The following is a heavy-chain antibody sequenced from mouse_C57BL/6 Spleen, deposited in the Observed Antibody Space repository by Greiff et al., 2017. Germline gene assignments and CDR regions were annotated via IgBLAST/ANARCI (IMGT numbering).Heavy chain of an antibody. D-gene: IGHD1-1*01. CDR3: ARDSLYYYGSAWFAY. V-gene: IGHV3-6*01. CDR2: ISYDGSN. CDR1: GYSITSGYY. J-gene: IGHJ3*01. Sequence: EVQLKESGPGLVKPSQSLSLTCSVTGYSITSGYYWNWIRQFPGNKLEWMGYISYDGSNNYNPSLKNRISITRDTSKNQFFLKLNSVTTEDTATYYCARDSLYYYGSAWFAYWGQGTLVTVSA.